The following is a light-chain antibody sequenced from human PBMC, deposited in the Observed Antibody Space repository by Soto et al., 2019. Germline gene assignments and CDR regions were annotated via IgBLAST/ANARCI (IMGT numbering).Light chain of an antibody. CDR2: GAS. J-gene: IGKJ1*01. CDR1: QSVSNNY. CDR3: QQYGTSPT. Sequence: EIVLTQSPGTLSLSPGERATLSCRASQSVSNNYLAWYQQKPGQAPRRLIFGASGRATGIPDRFSGSGSGTDFTLTISRLEPEDFAVYYCQQYGTSPTFGQGNKVEIK. V-gene: IGKV3-20*01.